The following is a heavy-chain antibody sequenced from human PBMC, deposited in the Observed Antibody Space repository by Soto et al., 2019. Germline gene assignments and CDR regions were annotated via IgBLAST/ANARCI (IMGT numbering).Heavy chain of an antibody. CDR1: GGSISSYY. D-gene: IGHD1-26*01. V-gene: IGHV4-59*01. Sequence: SXTLSLTCTVSGGSISSYYWSWIRQPPVKGLEWIGYIYYSGSTIYNPSLKSRVTISVDTSKNQFSLKLSSVTAADTAVYYCARDNRRNSIVGATTVMDVWGQGTTVTVYS. CDR3: ARDNRRNSIVGATTVMDV. CDR2: IYYSGST. J-gene: IGHJ6*02.